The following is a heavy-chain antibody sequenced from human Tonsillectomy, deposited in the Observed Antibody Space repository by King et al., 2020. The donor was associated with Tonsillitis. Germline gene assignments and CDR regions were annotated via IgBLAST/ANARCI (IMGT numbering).Heavy chain of an antibody. J-gene: IGHJ4*02. V-gene: IGHV3-33*05. CDR2: ISYDGSNK. D-gene: IGHD6-19*01. CDR1: GFTFSDYG. Sequence: HVQLVESGGGVVQPGRSLRLSCAASGFTFSDYGMHWVRQAPGKGLEWVAVISYDGSNKYYVDSLKGRFTISRDNSKNTVYLQMNSLRAEDTAFYYCARDPSSGWYMDYWGQGTLVTVSS. CDR3: ARDPSSGWYMDY.